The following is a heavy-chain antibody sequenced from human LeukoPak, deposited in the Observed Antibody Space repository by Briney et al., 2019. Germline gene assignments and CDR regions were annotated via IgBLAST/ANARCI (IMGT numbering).Heavy chain of an antibody. Sequence: ASVKVSCKASGYTFTSYGISWVRQAPGQGLEWMGWISAYNGNTNYAQKLQGRVTMTTDTSTSTAYMELRSLRSDDTAVYYCARGLLARTTGKGFDPWGQGTLVTVSS. CDR3: ARGLLARTTGKGFDP. V-gene: IGHV1-18*01. J-gene: IGHJ5*02. CDR1: GYTFTSYG. D-gene: IGHD1-1*01. CDR2: ISAYNGNT.